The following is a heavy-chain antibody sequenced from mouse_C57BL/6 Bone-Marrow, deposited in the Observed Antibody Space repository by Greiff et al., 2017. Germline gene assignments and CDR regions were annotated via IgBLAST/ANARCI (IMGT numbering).Heavy chain of an antibody. J-gene: IGHJ4*01. CDR2: IYPSDSET. Sequence: QVQLKQSGAELVRPGSSVKLSCKASGYTFTSYWMDWVKQRPGQGLEWIGNIYPSDSETHYNQKFKDKATLTVDKSSSTAYMQLSSLTSEDSAVYYCARAPGAMDYWGQGTSVTVSS. CDR3: ARAPGAMDY. CDR1: GYTFTSYW. V-gene: IGHV1-61*01.